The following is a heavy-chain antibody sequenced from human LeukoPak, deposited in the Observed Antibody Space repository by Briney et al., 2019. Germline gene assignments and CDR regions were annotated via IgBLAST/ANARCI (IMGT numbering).Heavy chain of an antibody. CDR2: INPNSGGT. CDR3: ERVLYRGRWEPYGAFAI. J-gene: IGHJ3*02. CDR1: GYTFTGYY. V-gene: IGHV1-2*04. D-gene: IGHD1-14*01. Sequence: ASVKVSCKASGYTFTGYYMHWVRQAPGQGLEWMGWINPNSGGTNYAQKFQGWVTMTRDTSISTAYMELSRLRSDDTAGYYCERVLYRGRWEPYGAFAIWGQGTMVTASS.